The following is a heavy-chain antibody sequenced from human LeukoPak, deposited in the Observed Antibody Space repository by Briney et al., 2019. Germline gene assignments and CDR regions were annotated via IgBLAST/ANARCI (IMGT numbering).Heavy chain of an antibody. CDR2: IHTSGGTT. V-gene: IGHV1-46*01. Sequence: GASVKVSCKASGYTFTTYFMHWVRQAPGQGLEWMGIIHTSGGTTKYAQKFQDRVTMTRDTSTNTVYMELSSLKFDDTAVYYCARGGGDGGPFDYWGQGTLVTVSS. D-gene: IGHD4-23*01. CDR1: GYTFTTYF. CDR3: ARGGGDGGPFDY. J-gene: IGHJ4*02.